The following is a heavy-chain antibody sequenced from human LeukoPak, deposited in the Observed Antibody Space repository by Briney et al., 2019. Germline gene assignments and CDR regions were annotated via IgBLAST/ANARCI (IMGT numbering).Heavy chain of an antibody. D-gene: IGHD2-21*01. CDR3: VRREYQLLFAY. J-gene: IGHJ4*02. CDR2: IYHSGST. V-gene: IGHV4-4*02. CDR1: GASISSSNW. Sequence: SETLSLTCAVSGASISSSNWWTWVRQPPGKGLEWIGEIYHSGSTKYTPSLKSRVTISVDKSKSEFSLKLNSVTAADTAVYFCVRREYQLLFAYWGQGTLVTVSS.